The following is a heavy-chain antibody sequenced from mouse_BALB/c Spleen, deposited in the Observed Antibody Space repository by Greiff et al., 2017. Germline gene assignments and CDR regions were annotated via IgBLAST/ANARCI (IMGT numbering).Heavy chain of an antibody. CDR2: INPANGGT. CDR1: GYTFTDYV. CDR3: ARVYGNNGMDY. D-gene: IGHD1-1*01. V-gene: IGHV1-14*01. J-gene: IGHJ4*01. Sequence: VQLQQSGPELVKPGASVKMSCKASGYTFTDYVMHWVKQRPGQGLEWIGSINPANGGTKYDAKFQGKATLTSDTSSSTAYMELSSLTSEDSAVYYCARVYGNNGMDYWGQGTSVTVSS.